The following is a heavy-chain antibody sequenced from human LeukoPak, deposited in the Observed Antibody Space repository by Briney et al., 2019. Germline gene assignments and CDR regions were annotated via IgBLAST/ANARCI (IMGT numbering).Heavy chain of an antibody. Sequence: SETLSLTCTVSGGSISSYYWSWIRQPPGKGLEWIGYINYSGSTNYNPSLKSRVTISVDTSKNQFSLKLSSVTAADTAVYYCARDPGYGYGLPFDYWGQGTLVTVSS. CDR1: GGSISSYY. V-gene: IGHV4-59*01. J-gene: IGHJ4*02. D-gene: IGHD5-18*01. CDR3: ARDPGYGYGLPFDY. CDR2: INYSGST.